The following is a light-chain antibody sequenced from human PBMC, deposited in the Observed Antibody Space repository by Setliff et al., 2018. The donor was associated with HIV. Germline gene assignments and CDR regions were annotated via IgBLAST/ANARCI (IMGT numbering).Light chain of an antibody. CDR1: SSDIGGYNF. CDR2: EVN. Sequence: QSALAQPRSVSGSPGQSVTISCTGTSSDIGGYNFVSWYQQHPGKAPKVMIYEVNKRPSGVPDRFSGSKSGNTASLTVSGLQAEDEGDYYCSSYAGNDNFVFGTGTKVTVL. J-gene: IGLJ1*01. CDR3: SSYAGNDNFV. V-gene: IGLV2-8*01.